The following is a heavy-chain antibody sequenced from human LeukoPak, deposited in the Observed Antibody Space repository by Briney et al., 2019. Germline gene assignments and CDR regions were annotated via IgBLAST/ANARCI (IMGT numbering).Heavy chain of an antibody. CDR3: EALTEGY. D-gene: IGHD1-14*01. V-gene: IGHV3-64*01. CDR2: ISDNGGT. Sequence: GGSLRLSCAASGFTLSRCAMQWVRQAPGQGLEYVSGISDNGGTYYASSVKGRLTISRDNSKNTLYLQMGSLRVEDMAVYYCEALTEGYWGQGTLVTVSS. J-gene: IGHJ4*02. CDR1: GFTLSRCA.